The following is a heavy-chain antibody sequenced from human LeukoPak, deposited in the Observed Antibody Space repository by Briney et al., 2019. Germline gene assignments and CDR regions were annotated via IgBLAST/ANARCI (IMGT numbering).Heavy chain of an antibody. CDR1: GFTFSNSA. CDR3: AKDSSSGYYYFDY. V-gene: IGHV3-21*01. D-gene: IGHD3-22*01. CDR2: INDVGSHI. J-gene: IGHJ4*02. Sequence: GGSLRLSCAASGFTFSNSAMNWVRQAPGKGLEWVSSINDVGSHIYYADSVRGRFTISRDNAKTSVYLQMNNLRPEDTAVYYCAKDSSSGYYYFDYWGQGTLVTVSS.